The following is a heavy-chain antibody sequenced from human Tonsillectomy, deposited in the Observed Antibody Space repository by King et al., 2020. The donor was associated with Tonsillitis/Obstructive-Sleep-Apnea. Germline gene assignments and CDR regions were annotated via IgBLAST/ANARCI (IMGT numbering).Heavy chain of an antibody. V-gene: IGHV1-18*01. CDR1: GYTFTSYG. J-gene: IGHJ6*03. CDR3: AREAVLDFWSGPSLNYYFYYMDD. D-gene: IGHD3-3*01. CDR2: ISAFNGNT. Sequence: QLVQSGAEVRKPGASVKVSCKASGYTFTSYGITWVRQAPGQGLEWMGWISAFNGNTNYTQKLQGRVTMTTDTSTSTAYMELRSLRSDDTAVYYCAREAVLDFWSGPSLNYYFYYMDDWGKGTTVTVSS.